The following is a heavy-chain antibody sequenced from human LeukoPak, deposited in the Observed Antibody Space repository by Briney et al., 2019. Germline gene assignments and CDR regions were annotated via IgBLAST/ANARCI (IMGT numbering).Heavy chain of an antibody. CDR1: GFTFSSYA. J-gene: IGHJ4*02. CDR3: ARVLSSGWYSEGTPFGY. D-gene: IGHD6-19*01. V-gene: IGHV3-30-3*01. CDR2: ISYDGSNK. Sequence: GRSLRLSCAASGFTFSSYAMHWVRQAPGKGLEWVAVISYDGSNKYYADSVKGRFTISRDNSKNTLYLQMNSLRAEDTAVYYCARVLSSGWYSEGTPFGYWGQGTLVTVSS.